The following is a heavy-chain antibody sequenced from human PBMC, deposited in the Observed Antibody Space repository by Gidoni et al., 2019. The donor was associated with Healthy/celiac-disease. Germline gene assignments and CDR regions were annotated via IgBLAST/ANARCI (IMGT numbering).Heavy chain of an antibody. Sequence: QVQLVQSGAEVKKPGSSVKVSCKASGGNFSSYAISCVRQAHGQGLELIGGIIPIVGTANYAQKFQGRVTITADESTSTAYMELSSLRSEDTAVYYCAREAPQSITIFGVASNWFDPWGQGTLVTVSS. J-gene: IGHJ5*02. CDR1: GGNFSSYA. CDR2: IIPIVGTA. D-gene: IGHD3-3*01. CDR3: AREAPQSITIFGVASNWFDP. V-gene: IGHV1-69*01.